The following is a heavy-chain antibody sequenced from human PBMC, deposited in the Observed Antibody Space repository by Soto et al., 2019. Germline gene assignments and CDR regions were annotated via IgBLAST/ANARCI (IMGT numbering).Heavy chain of an antibody. Sequence: PGGSLRLSCAASGFTFSSYAMSWVRQAPGKGLEWVSAVSGSGGSTYYADSVKGRFTISRDNSKNTLYLQMNSLRAKDTAVYYCAKDLVAVAGTLDYWGQGTLVTVSS. CDR1: GFTFSSYA. CDR2: VSGSGGST. D-gene: IGHD6-19*01. V-gene: IGHV3-23*01. J-gene: IGHJ4*02. CDR3: AKDLVAVAGTLDY.